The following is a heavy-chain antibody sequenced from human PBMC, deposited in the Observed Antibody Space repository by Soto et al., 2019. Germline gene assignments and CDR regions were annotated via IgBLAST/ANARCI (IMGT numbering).Heavy chain of an antibody. V-gene: IGHV4-34*01. Sequence: SETLSLTCAVYGGSFSGYYWSWIRQPPGKGLEWIGEINHSGSTNYNPSLKSRVTISVETSKNQFSLKLSSVTAADTAVYYCARSYCSGGSCYLGSFDYWGQGTLVTVSS. J-gene: IGHJ4*02. CDR2: INHSGST. D-gene: IGHD2-15*01. CDR3: ARSYCSGGSCYLGSFDY. CDR1: GGSFSGYY.